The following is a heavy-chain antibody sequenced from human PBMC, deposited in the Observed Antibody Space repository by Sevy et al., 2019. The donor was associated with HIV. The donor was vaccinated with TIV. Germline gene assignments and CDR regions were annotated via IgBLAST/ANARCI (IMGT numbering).Heavy chain of an antibody. CDR1: GGSISSVNW. CDR3: ARGGETPRGFDP. J-gene: IGHJ5*02. V-gene: IGHV4-4*02. D-gene: IGHD3-16*01. CDR2: IYHSGST. Sequence: SETLSLTCAVSGGSISSVNWWHWVRQPPGKGLEWIGEIYHSGSTNYNPSLKSRVTISVDNSKNQFSLKLSSVTAADTAVYYCARGGETPRGFDPWGQGSPVTVSS.